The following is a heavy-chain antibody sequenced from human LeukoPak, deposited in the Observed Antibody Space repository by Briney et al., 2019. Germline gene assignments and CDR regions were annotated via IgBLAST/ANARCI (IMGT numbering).Heavy chain of an antibody. V-gene: IGHV4-59*01. Sequence: SETLSLTCTVSGGSISSYYWSWIQQPPGKGLEWIGYIYYSGSTYYNPSLKSRVTISVDTSKNQFSLKLSSVTAADTAVYYCARGVTWFGEVVGAKYNWFDPWGQGTLVTVSS. CDR1: GGSISSYY. J-gene: IGHJ5*02. D-gene: IGHD3-10*01. CDR3: ARGVTWFGEVVGAKYNWFDP. CDR2: IYYSGST.